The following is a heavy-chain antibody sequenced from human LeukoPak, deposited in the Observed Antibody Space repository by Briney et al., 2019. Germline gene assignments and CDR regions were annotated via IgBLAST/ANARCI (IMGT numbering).Heavy chain of an antibody. Sequence: GASVKVSCRTSGYNFFTYGINWLRQAPGQGLEWMGWISTYNGNINYAQKFQGSVTMTIDTITTTAYMELRSLRSDDTAVYYCARGRGYYDSSGLYYFDSWGQGTLVIVSS. D-gene: IGHD3-22*01. V-gene: IGHV1-18*01. CDR1: GYNFFTYG. J-gene: IGHJ4*02. CDR2: ISTYNGNI. CDR3: ARGRGYYDSSGLYYFDS.